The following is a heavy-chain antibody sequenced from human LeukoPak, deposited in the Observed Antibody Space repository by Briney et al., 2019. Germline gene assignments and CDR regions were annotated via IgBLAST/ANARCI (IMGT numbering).Heavy chain of an antibody. CDR3: ARDRYGDSYFDY. V-gene: IGHV4-59*01. Sequence: SETLSLTCTVSGGSISSYYWSWIRQPPGKGLEWIGYIYYSGSTNYNPSLKSRVTTSVDTSKNQFSLKLSSVTAADTAVYYCARDRYGDSYFDYWAREPWSPSPQ. CDR2: IYYSGST. CDR1: GGSISSYY. D-gene: IGHD4-17*01. J-gene: IGHJ4*02.